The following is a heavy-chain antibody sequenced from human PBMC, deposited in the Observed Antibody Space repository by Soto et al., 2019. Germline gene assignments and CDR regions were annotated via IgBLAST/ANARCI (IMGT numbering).Heavy chain of an antibody. J-gene: IGHJ4*02. CDR2: IKQDGSEI. Sequence: EVQVVESGGGLVQPGGSLRLSCAAYGFTFNGYWMSWVRQAPGKGLEWLASIKQDGSEIYYVDSVKGRFTISRDNAKNSLYLQMKRLRAEDTALYYCARDLYQIATRSRPFDYWGQGTLVTVS. D-gene: IGHD6-13*01. CDR3: ARDLYQIATRSRPFDY. CDR1: GFTFNGYW. V-gene: IGHV3-7*03.